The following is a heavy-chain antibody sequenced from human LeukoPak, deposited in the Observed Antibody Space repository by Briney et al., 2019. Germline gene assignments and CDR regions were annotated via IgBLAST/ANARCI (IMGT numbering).Heavy chain of an antibody. J-gene: IGHJ1*01. V-gene: IGHV3-23*01. D-gene: IGHD6-19*01. CDR1: GLSFSSYV. CDR2: VSGTSTNT. Sequence: PGGSLTLTCAASGLSFSSYVMSWLRPAPGKGLAWVWAVSGTSTNTYYSDYVKGRFTISRDNSQNTLYLQMNNLEGGDTAVYYCAKGAAVAGTLYFQHWGQGTLVTVSS. CDR3: AKGAAVAGTLYFQH.